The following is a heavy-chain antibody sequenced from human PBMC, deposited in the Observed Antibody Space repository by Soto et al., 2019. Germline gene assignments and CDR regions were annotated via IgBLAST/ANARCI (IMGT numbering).Heavy chain of an antibody. CDR3: AKAGNFWSGYYCYYYYYGMDV. CDR2: ISYDGSNK. D-gene: IGHD3-3*01. V-gene: IGHV3-30*18. J-gene: IGHJ6*02. CDR1: GFTFSSYG. Sequence: QVQLVESGGGVVQPGRSLRLSCAASGFTFSSYGMHWVRQAPGKGLEWVAVISYDGSNKYYADSVKGRFTISRDNSKNRLYLQMNSLRAEDTAVYYCAKAGNFWSGYYCYYYYYGMDVWGQGTTVTVSS.